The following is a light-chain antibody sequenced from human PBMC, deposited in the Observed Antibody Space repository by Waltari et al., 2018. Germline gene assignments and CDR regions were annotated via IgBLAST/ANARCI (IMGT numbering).Light chain of an antibody. Sequence: IVLTHSPATLSLSPGERATLSCRASQSVSRYLAWYQQKPGQAPRLLIYDASNRATGIPARFSGSGSGTDFTLTISSLEPEDFAVYYCQHRSNWLTFGGGTKVEIK. CDR1: QSVSRY. CDR3: QHRSNWLT. J-gene: IGKJ4*01. CDR2: DAS. V-gene: IGKV3-11*01.